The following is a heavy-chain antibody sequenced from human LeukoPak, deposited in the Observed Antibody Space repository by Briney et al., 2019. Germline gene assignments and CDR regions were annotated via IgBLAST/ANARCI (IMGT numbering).Heavy chain of an antibody. J-gene: IGHJ4*02. CDR1: GFAFSSYS. CDR2: ISFSSSTI. Sequence: GGSLRLSCVASGFAFSSYSMKWVRQAPGKGLEWVSYISFSSSTIFYADSVKGRFTVSRDNAKNSLHLQMNNLGDDDTAVYYCARDFFDYWGQGTLVTVSS. V-gene: IGHV3-48*02. CDR3: ARDFFDY.